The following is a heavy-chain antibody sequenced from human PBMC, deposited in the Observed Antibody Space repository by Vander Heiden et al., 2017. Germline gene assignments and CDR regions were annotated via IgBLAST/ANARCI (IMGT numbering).Heavy chain of an antibody. CDR2: INSDGSSA. V-gene: IGHV3-74*01. CDR1: GFTFSDYM. CDR3: TRDFSVAAHDY. Sequence: EVQLVESGGGLVHPGGSLRLSCAASGFTFSDYMMHWVRQGPGKGLVWVSRINSDGSSANYADSVKGRFAISRDNAKNTLYLQMDSLTAEDTAVYFSTRDFSVAAHDYWGQGTLVTVSS. D-gene: IGHD6-19*01. J-gene: IGHJ4*02.